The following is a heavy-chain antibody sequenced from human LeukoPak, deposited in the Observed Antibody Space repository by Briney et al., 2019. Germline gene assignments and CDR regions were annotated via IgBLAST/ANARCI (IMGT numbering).Heavy chain of an antibody. J-gene: IGHJ5*02. CDR1: GYTLIDLS. D-gene: IGHD3/OR15-3a*01. V-gene: IGHV1-24*01. Sequence: GASVKVSCKVSGYTLIDLSMFWVRQAPGKGLEWMGGFFREDGEAVYAQKFRGRVTMTEDTSTDTAYMDLSSLRSEDTAVYYCATLDLNTSVSGVAAWGQGTLVTVSS. CDR3: ATLDLNTSVSGVAA. CDR2: FFREDGEA.